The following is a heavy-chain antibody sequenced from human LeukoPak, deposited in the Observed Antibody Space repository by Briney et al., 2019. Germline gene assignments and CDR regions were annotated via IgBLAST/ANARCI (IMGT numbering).Heavy chain of an antibody. CDR1: GGSISSYY. CDR3: ARGVSGYLGD. V-gene: IGHV4-59*01. Sequence: SETLSLTCTVSGGSISSYYWSWIRQPPGKGLEWIGYIYYSGSTNYSPSLKSRVTISVDTSKNQFSLKLSSVTAADTAVYYCARGVSGYLGDWGQGTLVTVSS. J-gene: IGHJ4*02. D-gene: IGHD3-22*01. CDR2: IYYSGST.